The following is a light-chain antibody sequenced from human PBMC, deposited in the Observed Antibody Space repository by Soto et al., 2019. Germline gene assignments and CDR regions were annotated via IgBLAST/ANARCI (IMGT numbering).Light chain of an antibody. CDR1: QSINSW. J-gene: IGKJ4*01. V-gene: IGKV1-5*03. CDR3: QQYDSYPLT. CDR2: KAS. Sequence: DIQMTQSPSTLSASVGDRVTITCRASQSINSWLAWYQQKPGKAPKLLIHKASSLESGVPSRFSGSGSGTELTLTISSLQPDDFAPYYCQQYDSYPLTFGGGTKVEIK.